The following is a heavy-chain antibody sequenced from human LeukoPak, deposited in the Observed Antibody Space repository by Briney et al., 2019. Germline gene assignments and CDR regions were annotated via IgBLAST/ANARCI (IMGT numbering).Heavy chain of an antibody. J-gene: IGHJ3*02. CDR2: KKQDGREK. CDR1: GFTFSSYW. V-gene: IGHV3-7*04. Sequence: PGGSLRLSCAASGFTFSSYWVSWVRQAPGRGLEWVAHKKQDGREKYHVDAVKGRFTISRDNAKNSLWLQMNSMRAEDTAVYYWARAYDYVWGSYRSDAFDSWGQGTMVTASS. D-gene: IGHD3-16*02. CDR3: ARAYDYVWGSYRSDAFDS.